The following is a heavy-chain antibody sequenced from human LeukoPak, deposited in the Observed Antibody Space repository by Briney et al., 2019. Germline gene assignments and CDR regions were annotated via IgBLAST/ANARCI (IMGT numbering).Heavy chain of an antibody. CDR1: GFTFSIYW. V-gene: IGHV3-74*01. Sequence: GGSVTLFCAVSGFTFSIYWMHWVRHAPGKGRVCVSHIKSDGRKTRYADSVECRFTISRHNAKNMLYLKMNGLRAEDTAVYYCARDRWYFDLWGRGTLVTVSS. J-gene: IGHJ2*01. CDR2: IKSDGRKT. CDR3: ARDRWYFDL.